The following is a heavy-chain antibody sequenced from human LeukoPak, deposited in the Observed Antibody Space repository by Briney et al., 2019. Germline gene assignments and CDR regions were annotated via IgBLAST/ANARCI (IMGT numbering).Heavy chain of an antibody. CDR2: INHSGST. J-gene: IGHJ3*02. D-gene: IGHD3-22*01. CDR3: ARDATPYDSSGYYDAIDI. CDR1: GGSLSGYY. Sequence: SETLSLTCAVYGGSLSGYYWSWIRQPPGKGLEWIGEINHSGSTNYNPSLKSRVTISVDTSKNQFSLKLSSVTAADTAVYYCARDATPYDSSGYYDAIDIWGQGTMVTVSS. V-gene: IGHV4-34*01.